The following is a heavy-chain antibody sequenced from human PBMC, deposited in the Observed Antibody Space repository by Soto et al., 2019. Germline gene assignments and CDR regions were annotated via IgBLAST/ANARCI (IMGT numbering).Heavy chain of an antibody. CDR3: ARESGCSGGSCYPYGMDV. CDR1: GFTFSSYG. J-gene: IGHJ6*02. V-gene: IGHV3-33*01. D-gene: IGHD2-15*01. CDR2: IWYDGSNK. Sequence: GGSLRLSCAASGFTFSSYGMHWVRQAPGKGLEWVAVIWYDGSNKYYADSVKGRFTISRDNSKNTLYLQMNSLRAEDTAVYYCARESGCSGGSCYPYGMDVWGQGTTVTVSS.